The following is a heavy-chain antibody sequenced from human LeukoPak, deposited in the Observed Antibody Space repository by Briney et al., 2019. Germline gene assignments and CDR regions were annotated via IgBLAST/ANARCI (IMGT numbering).Heavy chain of an antibody. CDR1: GGSFSGYY. J-gene: IGHJ6*03. D-gene: IGHD2-15*01. CDR3: ARGTYCSGGSYYSYYYYYMDV. CDR2: INHSGST. V-gene: IGHV4-34*01. Sequence: SETLSLTCAVYGGSFSGYYWSWIRQPPGKGLEWIGEINHSGSTNYNPSLKSRVTISVDTSKNQFSLKLSSVTAADTAVYYCARGTYCSGGSYYSYYYYYMDVWGKGTTVTVSS.